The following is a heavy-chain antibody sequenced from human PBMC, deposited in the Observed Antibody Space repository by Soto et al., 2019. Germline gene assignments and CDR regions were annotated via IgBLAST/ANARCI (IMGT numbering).Heavy chain of an antibody. D-gene: IGHD6-19*01. V-gene: IGHV3-23*01. CDR1: GFFFSSYT. Sequence: EVQLLESGGGLVQPGGSLRLSWVGSGFFFSSYTMTWVRQAPGKGLEWVSSFSATSENTYYADAVRGRFTISRDNSKNPLFPQMNRLTAEDTAMYYCAKARDQQWVRLPFDYWGQGILVIVSS. J-gene: IGHJ4*02. CDR2: FSATSENT. CDR3: AKARDQQWVRLPFDY.